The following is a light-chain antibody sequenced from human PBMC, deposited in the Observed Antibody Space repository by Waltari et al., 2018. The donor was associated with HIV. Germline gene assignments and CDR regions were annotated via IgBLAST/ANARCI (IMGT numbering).Light chain of an antibody. Sequence: SYELTQPPSVSVSPGQTARITCSGDALPTKYAYWYQQKSGQAPMLVIYEESKRPSEIPERFSGSSSGTMATLTISGAQVEDEADYYCYSTDSSGNPLFGGGTKLTVL. CDR3: YSTDSSGNPL. CDR1: ALPTKY. J-gene: IGLJ2*01. V-gene: IGLV3-10*01. CDR2: EES.